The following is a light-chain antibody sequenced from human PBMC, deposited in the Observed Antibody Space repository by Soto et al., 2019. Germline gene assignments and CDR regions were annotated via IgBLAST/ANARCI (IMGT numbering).Light chain of an antibody. CDR1: SSNIGSNT. Sequence: QSVLTQPPSASGTPGQRVTISCSGSSSNIGSNTVNWYQQLPGTAPKLLIYSNNQRPSGVPDRFSGSKSGTSASLATSGLPSEDEADYYCAAWDDSLNGWVFGGGTKLTVL. CDR3: AAWDDSLNGWV. V-gene: IGLV1-44*01. J-gene: IGLJ3*02. CDR2: SNN.